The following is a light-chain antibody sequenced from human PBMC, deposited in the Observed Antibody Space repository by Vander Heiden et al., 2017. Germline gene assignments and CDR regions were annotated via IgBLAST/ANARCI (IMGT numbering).Light chain of an antibody. J-gene: IGLJ1*01. CDR1: SSDVGGYNY. CDR3: TSYTGSSTPYV. CDR2: GVS. V-gene: IGLV2-14*01. Sequence: QSALTQPASVSVSPGQSITISCTGTSSDVGGYNYVSWYQQHQGKAPKLMIYGVSNRPSGVSNRFSGSKSGNTASLTISGLQAEDEADYYCTSYTGSSTPYVFGTGTKVTVL.